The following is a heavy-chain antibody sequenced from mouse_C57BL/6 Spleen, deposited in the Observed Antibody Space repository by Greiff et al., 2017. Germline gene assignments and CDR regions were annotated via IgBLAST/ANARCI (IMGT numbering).Heavy chain of an antibody. V-gene: IGHV1-80*01. CDR3: ARHQNFYYGSSHWYFDV. J-gene: IGHJ1*03. D-gene: IGHD1-1*01. Sequence: QVQLQQSGAELVKPGASVKISCKASGYAFSSYWMNWVKQRPGKGLEWIGQIYPGDGDTNYNGKFKGQATLTADKSSSTAYMQLSSLTSEDSAVYFCARHQNFYYGSSHWYFDVWGTGTTVTVSS. CDR1: GYAFSSYW. CDR2: IYPGDGDT.